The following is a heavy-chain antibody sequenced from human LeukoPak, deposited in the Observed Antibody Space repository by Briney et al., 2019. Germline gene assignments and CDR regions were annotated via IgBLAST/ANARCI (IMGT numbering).Heavy chain of an antibody. J-gene: IGHJ4*02. D-gene: IGHD2-2*01. CDR2: ISGSGGST. Sequence: PGGSLRLSCAASGFTFSSYAMSWVRQAPGKGLEWVSAISGSGGSTYYADSVKGRFTISRDNSKNTLYLQMNSLRAEDTAVYYRAKRYCSSTSCYNYYFDYWGQGTLVTVSS. CDR1: GFTFSSYA. V-gene: IGHV3-23*01. CDR3: AKRYCSSTSCYNYYFDY.